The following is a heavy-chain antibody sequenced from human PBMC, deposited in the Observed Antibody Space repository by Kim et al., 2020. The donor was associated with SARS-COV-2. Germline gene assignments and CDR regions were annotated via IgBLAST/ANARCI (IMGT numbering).Heavy chain of an antibody. Sequence: GDSVYYETSVKGRFTISGDNAKISMCLQMNSLRADDTAVYYCARIYDGGDYWGQGTLVTVSS. CDR2: GDSV. D-gene: IGHD5-12*01. V-gene: IGHV3-11*01. CDR3: ARIYDGGDY. J-gene: IGHJ4*02.